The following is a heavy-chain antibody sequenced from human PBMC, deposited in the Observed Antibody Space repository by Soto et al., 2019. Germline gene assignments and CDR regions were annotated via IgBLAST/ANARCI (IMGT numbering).Heavy chain of an antibody. J-gene: IGHJ6*01. D-gene: IGHD1-26*01. CDR3: ARQGVGATDDLYRYGRDV. CDR2: IYPGDSDT. V-gene: IGHV5-51*01. CDR1: GYSFSSCG. Sequence: PGESLKISWKGSGYSFSSCGIGWVLQIPGKGLEWMGIIYPGDSDTRYSPSFQGQVTISADKSSSTAYLQWIRVRAPDTAMYYCARQGVGATDDLYRYGRDVWREGTTVTVSS.